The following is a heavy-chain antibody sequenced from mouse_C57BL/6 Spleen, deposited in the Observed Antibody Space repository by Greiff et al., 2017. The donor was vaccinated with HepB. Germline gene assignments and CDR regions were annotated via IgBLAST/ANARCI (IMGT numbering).Heavy chain of an antibody. D-gene: IGHD2-2*01. V-gene: IGHV1-64*01. CDR2: IHPNSGST. CDR3: ARSGVTTDYYAMDY. J-gene: IGHJ4*01. Sequence: VQLQQPGAELVKPGASVKLSCKASGYTFTSYWMHWVKQRPGQGLEWIGMIHPNSGSTNYNEKFKSKATLTVDKSSSTAYMQLSSLTSEDSAVYYCARSGVTTDYYAMDYWGQGTSVTVSS. CDR1: GYTFTSYW.